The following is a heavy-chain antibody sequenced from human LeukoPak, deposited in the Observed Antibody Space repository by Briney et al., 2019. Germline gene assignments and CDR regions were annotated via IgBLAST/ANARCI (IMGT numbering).Heavy chain of an antibody. CDR2: ISNDGSNK. J-gene: IGHJ4*02. CDR1: GFTFSSYG. CDR3: ARKRSRDLVLGYLDY. D-gene: IGHD3-10*01. V-gene: IGHV3-30*03. Sequence: GGSLRLSCAASGFTFSSYGMHWVRQAPGKGLEWVAVISNDGSNKYYADSVKGRFTISRDSYKKMLYLQMDSMRVEDTAVYYCARKRSRDLVLGYLDYWGQGTLVTVSS.